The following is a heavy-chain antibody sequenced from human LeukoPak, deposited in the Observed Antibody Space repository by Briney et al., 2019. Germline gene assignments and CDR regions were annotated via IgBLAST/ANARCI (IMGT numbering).Heavy chain of an antibody. J-gene: IGHJ4*02. Sequence: GGPLRLSCAASGFTFSSYAMSWVRQAPGKGLEWVSAISGSSTYYADSVKGRFTISRDNSKNTLYLQMNSLRAEDTAKYYCVRYGFDYWGQGTLVTVSS. D-gene: IGHD4-17*01. V-gene: IGHV3-23*05. CDR3: VRYGFDY. CDR2: ISGSST. CDR1: GFTFSSYA.